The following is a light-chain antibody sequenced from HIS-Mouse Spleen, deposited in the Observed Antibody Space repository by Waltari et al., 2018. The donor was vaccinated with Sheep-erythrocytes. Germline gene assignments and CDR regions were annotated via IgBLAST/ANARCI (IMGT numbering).Light chain of an antibody. V-gene: IGKV1-33*01. CDR3: KQYDNLFT. J-gene: IGKJ3*01. Sequence: DIQMTQSPSSLSASVGDRVTITCQAGQDISNYLNWYQQKPGKAPKLLIYDASNLETGVPSRFSGSGSGTDFTFTITSLQPEDIATYYCKQYDNLFTFGPGTKVDIK. CDR1: QDISNY. CDR2: DAS.